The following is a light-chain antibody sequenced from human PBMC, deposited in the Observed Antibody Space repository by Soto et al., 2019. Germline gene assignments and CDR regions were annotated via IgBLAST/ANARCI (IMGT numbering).Light chain of an antibody. J-gene: IGLJ1*01. CDR2: EVS. CDR1: SSDVGGYNY. V-gene: IGLV2-14*01. CDR3: CSYTSSSTLYV. Sequence: ALTQPASVSGSPGQSITISCTGTSSDVGGYNYVSWYQQHPGKAPKLMIYEVSNRPSGVSNRFSGSKSGNTASLTISGLXAEDEADYYCCSYTSSSTLYVFGTGTKVTVL.